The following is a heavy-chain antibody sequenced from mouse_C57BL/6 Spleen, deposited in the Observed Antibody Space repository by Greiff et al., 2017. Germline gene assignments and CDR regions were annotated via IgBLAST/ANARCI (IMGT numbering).Heavy chain of an antibody. CDR2: IDPSDSYT. Sequence: VQLQQPGAELVMPGASVKLSCKASGYTFTSYWMHWVKQRPGQGLEWIGEIDPSDSYTNYNQKFKGKSTLTVDKSSSTAYMQLSSLTSEDSAVYYCARSPQLFAYRGAETLCSVSA. CDR3: ARSPQLFAY. J-gene: IGHJ3*01. D-gene: IGHD3-1*01. V-gene: IGHV1-69*01. CDR1: GYTFTSYW.